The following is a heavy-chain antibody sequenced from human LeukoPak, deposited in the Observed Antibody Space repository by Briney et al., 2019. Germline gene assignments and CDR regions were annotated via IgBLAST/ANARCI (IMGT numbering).Heavy chain of an antibody. J-gene: IGHJ3*02. CDR1: GGSISSGDYY. CDR3: ARDCEYGTTGTEDAFDI. V-gene: IGHV4-30-4*08. D-gene: IGHD1-1*01. CDR2: IYYSGST. Sequence: SQTLSLTCTVSGGSISSGDYYWSWIRQPPGKGLEWIGYIYYSGSTYYNPSLKSPVTISVDTSKNQFSLKLSSVTAADTAVYYCARDCEYGTTGTEDAFDIWGQGTMVTVSS.